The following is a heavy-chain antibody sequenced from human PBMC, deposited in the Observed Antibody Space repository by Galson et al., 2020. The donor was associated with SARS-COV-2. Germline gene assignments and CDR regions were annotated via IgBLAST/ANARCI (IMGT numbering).Heavy chain of an antibody. J-gene: IGHJ3*02. V-gene: IGHV1-69*06. Sequence: SVKVSCKASGGTFSSYAISWVRQAPGQGLEWMGGIIPIFGTANYAQKFQGRVTITADKSTSTAYMELSSLRSEDTAVYYCARPLRGVGATLSFDIWGQGTMVTVSS. D-gene: IGHD1-26*01. CDR1: GGTFSSYA. CDR3: ARPLRGVGATLSFDI. CDR2: IIPIFGTA.